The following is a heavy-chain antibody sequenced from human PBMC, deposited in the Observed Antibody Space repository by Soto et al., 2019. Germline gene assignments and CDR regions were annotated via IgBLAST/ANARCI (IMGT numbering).Heavy chain of an antibody. CDR1: GGSISSYD. D-gene: IGHD2-15*01. CDR3: ARNGGSWDYYYYYGMDV. J-gene: IGHJ6*02. CDR2: IYYSGST. Sequence: PSETLSLTCTVSGGSISSYDWSWIRQPPGKGLEWIGYIYYSGSTNYNPSLKSRVTISVDTSKNQFSLKLRSVTAADTAVYYCARNGGSWDYYYYYGMDVWGQGTTVTVS. V-gene: IGHV4-59*01.